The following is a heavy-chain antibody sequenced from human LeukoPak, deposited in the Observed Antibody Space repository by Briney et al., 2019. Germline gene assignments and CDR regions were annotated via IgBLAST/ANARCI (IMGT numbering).Heavy chain of an antibody. CDR1: GGTFSSYA. CDR3: ARDHYGSGSYYNERFDY. J-gene: IGHJ4*02. Sequence: SVKVSCKASGGTFSSYAISWVRQAPGQGLEWMGGIIPIFGTANYAQKFQGRVTITADESTSTAYMELSSLRSEDTAVYYCARDHYGSGSYYNERFDYWGQGTLVTVSS. CDR2: IIPIFGTA. D-gene: IGHD3-10*01. V-gene: IGHV1-69*13.